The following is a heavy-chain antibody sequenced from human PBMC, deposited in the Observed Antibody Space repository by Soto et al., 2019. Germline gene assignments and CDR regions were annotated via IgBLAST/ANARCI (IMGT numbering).Heavy chain of an antibody. CDR2: IYYSGRT. CDR1: VGSISSYY. D-gene: IGHD3-10*01. V-gene: IGHV4-59*01. CDR3: ARGGVRGVLGY. Sequence: SETLSLTCTVSVGSISSYYWSLIRQPPGKGLEWIGYIYYSGRTNYNPSLESRVTISVDTSKNQFSLKLSSVTAADTAVYYCARGGVRGVLGYSGQGTMVTVSS. J-gene: IGHJ4*02.